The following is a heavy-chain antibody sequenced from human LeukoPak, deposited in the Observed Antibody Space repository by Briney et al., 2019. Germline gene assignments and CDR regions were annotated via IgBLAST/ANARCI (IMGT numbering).Heavy chain of an antibody. CDR1: GYSFTSYW. J-gene: IGHJ4*02. Sequence: GESLKISCKGSGYSFTSYWIGWVRQMPGKGLEWMGIIYPGDSDTRYSPSFQGQVTISADKSISTAYLQWSSLKASDTAMYYCARTKLTSQWLVPYYFDYWGQGTLVTVSS. V-gene: IGHV5-51*01. D-gene: IGHD6-19*01. CDR3: ARTKLTSQWLVPYYFDY. CDR2: IYPGDSDT.